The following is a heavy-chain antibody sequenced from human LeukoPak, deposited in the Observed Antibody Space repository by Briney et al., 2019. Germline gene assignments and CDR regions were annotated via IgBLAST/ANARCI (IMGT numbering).Heavy chain of an antibody. Sequence: GASVKVSCMASGYTFTTYYIHWVRQAPGQGLEWMGMINPTRGSASYAQKFQDRVTMTRDTSTSTVYMELSGLTSEDTAVYYCARDSGMVRGTVDYWGQGTLVTVSS. CDR2: INPTRGSA. J-gene: IGHJ4*02. D-gene: IGHD3-10*01. CDR3: ARDSGMVRGTVDY. CDR1: GYTFTTYY. V-gene: IGHV1-46*01.